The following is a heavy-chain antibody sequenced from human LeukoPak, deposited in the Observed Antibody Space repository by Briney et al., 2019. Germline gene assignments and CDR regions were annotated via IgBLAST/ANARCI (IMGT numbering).Heavy chain of an antibody. V-gene: IGHV3-48*02. CDR1: GFTFSTYT. J-gene: IGHJ4*02. CDR3: ARNRGSSEFDY. CDR2: ISSSSSTI. D-gene: IGHD6-13*01. Sequence: GGSLRLSCAASGFTFSTYTMNWVRQAPGKGLEWVSYISSSSSTIDYADSVKGRFTISRDNAKNPLYLQMNSLRDEDTAVYYCARNRGSSEFDYWGQGTLVTVSS.